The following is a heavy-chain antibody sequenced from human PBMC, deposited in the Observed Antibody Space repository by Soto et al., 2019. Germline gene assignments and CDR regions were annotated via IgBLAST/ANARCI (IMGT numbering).Heavy chain of an antibody. CDR3: AKHPVWMAVAGSTFDP. D-gene: IGHD6-19*01. CDR2: INFSGTST. J-gene: IGHJ5*02. CDR1: GFTFRTSA. Sequence: EVQLLESGGGLVQPGGSLRLSCAASGFTFRTSAMSWVRQAPGKGLEWVSAINFSGTSTYYADSVKGRFTISRDNSKNTLYLQMNSLRAEDTAVYYCAKHPVWMAVAGSTFDPWGQGTLVTVSS. V-gene: IGHV3-23*01.